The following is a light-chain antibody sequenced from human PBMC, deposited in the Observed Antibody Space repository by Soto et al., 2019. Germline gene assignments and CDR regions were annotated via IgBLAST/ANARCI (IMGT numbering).Light chain of an antibody. V-gene: IGLV1-40*01. CDR2: VNS. J-gene: IGLJ3*02. CDR1: SSNIGAGYG. Sequence: QSVLTQPPSVSGAPGQRVTISCTGSSSNIGAGYGVHWYQQLPGTAPKLLIYVNSNRPSGVPDRFSGSKSGTSASLAITGLRAEDEAGYYCQSYDSSLSGWVFGGGTKLTVL. CDR3: QSYDSSLSGWV.